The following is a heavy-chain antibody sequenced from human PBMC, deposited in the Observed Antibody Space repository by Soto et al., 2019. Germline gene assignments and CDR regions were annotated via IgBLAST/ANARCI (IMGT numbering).Heavy chain of an antibody. D-gene: IGHD1-1*01. J-gene: IGHJ4*02. V-gene: IGHV1-2*02. Sequence: ASVKVSCKASGCPFTKYHMHWVRQAPGQGLEWMGWINPGSGVTNQAQKFQGRVTMTRDTSITTTYMELNSLTSDDTAVYYCARVAGHKNARFDTWGQGALVTVSS. CDR3: ARVAGHKNARFDT. CDR1: GCPFTKYH. CDR2: INPGSGVT.